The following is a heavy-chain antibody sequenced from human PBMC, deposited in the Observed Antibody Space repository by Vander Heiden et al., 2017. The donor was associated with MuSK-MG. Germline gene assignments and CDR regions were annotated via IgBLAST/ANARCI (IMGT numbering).Heavy chain of an antibody. CDR3: ARCWDCSGGRCYSEFVS. J-gene: IGHJ5*01. CDR1: GFPLYRFT. Sequence: EVQLVESGGGLVKLGGSLRLSCAVSGFPLYRFTMNWVRQAPGKGLEWVSSISSSGSFIFFVDSVKGRFTISRVDSKNSLYLQVTSLRYEDTAVYDGARCWDCSGGRCYSEFVSWG. CDR2: ISSSGSFI. V-gene: IGHV3-21*01. D-gene: IGHD2-15*01.